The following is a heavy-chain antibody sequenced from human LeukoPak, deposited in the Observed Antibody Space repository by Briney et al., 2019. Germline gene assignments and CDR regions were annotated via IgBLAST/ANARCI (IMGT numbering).Heavy chain of an antibody. Sequence: GGSLRLSCAASGFTFSPYWMHWVRQAPGKGLVWVSRINSDGSITSYADSVKGRFTISRDNAKNTLYLQMNSLRVEDTAVYYCATGNQWLAFDYWGQGTLVAVSS. D-gene: IGHD6-19*01. CDR3: ATGNQWLAFDY. CDR1: GFTFSPYW. J-gene: IGHJ4*02. V-gene: IGHV3-74*01. CDR2: INSDGSIT.